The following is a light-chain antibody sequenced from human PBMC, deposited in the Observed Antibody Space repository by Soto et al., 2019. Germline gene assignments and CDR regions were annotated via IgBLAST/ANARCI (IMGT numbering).Light chain of an antibody. V-gene: IGKV3-20*01. Sequence: ILLTHSPRNLSLSPGERATLTCRASQSVSNNYLAWYLLKPGLAPRLIIYGASNRATGIPDRFSRSGSGTDFTLTISSLQPEDFATYYCQQSYSTPLTLGGGANVDI. J-gene: IGKJ4*01. CDR2: GAS. CDR3: QQSYSTPLT. CDR1: QSVSNNY.